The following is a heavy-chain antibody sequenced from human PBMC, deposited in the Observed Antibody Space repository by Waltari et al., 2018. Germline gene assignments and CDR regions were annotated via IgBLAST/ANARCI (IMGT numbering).Heavy chain of an antibody. CDR1: GYTFTGYY. V-gene: IGHV1-2*06. J-gene: IGHJ4*02. D-gene: IGHD3-22*01. CDR3: ARAANYYDSSGYHPGAFDI. CDR2: INPNSGGT. Sequence: QVQLVQSGAEVKKPGASVKVSCKASGYTFTGYYMHWVRQAPGQGLEWMGRINPNSGGTNYAQKFQGRVTMTRDTSISTAYMELSRLRSDDTAVYYCARAANYYDSSGYHPGAFDIWGQGTLVTVSS.